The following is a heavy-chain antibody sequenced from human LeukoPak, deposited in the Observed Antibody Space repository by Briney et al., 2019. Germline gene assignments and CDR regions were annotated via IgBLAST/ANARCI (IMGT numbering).Heavy chain of an antibody. CDR2: IKHDGSEK. CDR1: GFIFTNYF. J-gene: IGHJ4*02. Sequence: PGGSLRLSCAASGFIFTNYFMSWVRQAPGKGLEWVASIKHDGSEKYYVDSVGGRFTISRDNTMNSLYLQMSSLRAEDTAVYYCARETQGSSSWYWGRGTLVIVSS. V-gene: IGHV3-7*01. D-gene: IGHD6-13*01. CDR3: ARETQGSSSWY.